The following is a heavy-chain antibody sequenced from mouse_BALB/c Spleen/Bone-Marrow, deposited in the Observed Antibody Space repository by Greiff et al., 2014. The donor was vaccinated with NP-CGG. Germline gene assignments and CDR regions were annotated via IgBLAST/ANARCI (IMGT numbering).Heavy chain of an antibody. J-gene: IGHJ3*01. CDR1: GYAFTYYL. Sequence: VQLVESGAEQVRPGTSVKVSCKAAGYAFTYYLIDWIKQRPGQRPGQGLEWIGVINPGTGGTNYNEKFKGRATLTADNSSSTAYMQLSSLTSDDSAVYFYARRPWFAYWGQGTLVTVSA. CDR3: ARRPWFAY. CDR2: INPGTGGT. V-gene: IGHV1-54*01.